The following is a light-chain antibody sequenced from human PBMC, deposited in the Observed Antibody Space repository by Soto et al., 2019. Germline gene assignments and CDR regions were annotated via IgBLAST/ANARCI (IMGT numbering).Light chain of an antibody. CDR1: HHISSRY. CDR3: QQYGTSPPT. CDR2: GAS. Sequence: EIVLTHAPGTLSLSPGETVTLSCSASHHISSRYLAWYQQKPAQGPRLLISGASSRATDIPDRFSGSGSGTDFTLTISRLEPEDFAVYYCQQYGTSPPTFGQGTKVDIK. V-gene: IGKV3-20*01. J-gene: IGKJ1*01.